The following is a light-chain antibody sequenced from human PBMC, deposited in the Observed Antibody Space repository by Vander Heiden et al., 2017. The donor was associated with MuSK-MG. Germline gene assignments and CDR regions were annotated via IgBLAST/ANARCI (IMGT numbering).Light chain of an antibody. CDR3: TSYTTYSTYV. Sequence: SALTQPASVSGSPGQSLPISCTGTSSDVGGYKYVYWYQQSPGNPNNLMLYEVSKRPAGLSILFSASKSGNTTSLTISVLQVADEADYYFTSYTTYSTYVFGTGTKVTVL. CDR2: EVS. V-gene: IGLV2-14*01. J-gene: IGLJ1*01. CDR1: SSDVGGYKY.